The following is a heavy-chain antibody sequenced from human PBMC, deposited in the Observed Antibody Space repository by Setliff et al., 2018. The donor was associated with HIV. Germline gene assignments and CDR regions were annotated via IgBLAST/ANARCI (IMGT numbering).Heavy chain of an antibody. CDR1: GGSLSGHY. CDR2: IYHGGST. CDR3: AIRSRLGGSSNYFDS. Sequence: SETLSLTCAVYGGSLSGHYWTWIRQPPGKGLEWIGSIYHGGSTYYNPSLKSRVTISVDLSKKQISLKLSSVTAADTAIYYCAIRSRLGGSSNYFDSWGQGALVTVSS. V-gene: IGHV4-34*01. D-gene: IGHD1-26*01. J-gene: IGHJ4*02.